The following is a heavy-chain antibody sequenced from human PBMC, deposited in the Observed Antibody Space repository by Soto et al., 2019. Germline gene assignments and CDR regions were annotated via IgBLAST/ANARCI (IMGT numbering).Heavy chain of an antibody. D-gene: IGHD2-15*01. V-gene: IGHV3-7*01. CDR1: GFTFSFYW. J-gene: IGHJ6*02. CDR3: AREGWPLLQTGMDV. CDR2: INQDGSEI. Sequence: PGGSLRLSCEVSGFTFSFYWMSWVRQAPGKGLEWVANINQDGSEINYADSVKGRFIISRDNAKNSLYLQMHSLRDEDTAVYYCAREGWPLLQTGMDVWGQGTTVTVSS.